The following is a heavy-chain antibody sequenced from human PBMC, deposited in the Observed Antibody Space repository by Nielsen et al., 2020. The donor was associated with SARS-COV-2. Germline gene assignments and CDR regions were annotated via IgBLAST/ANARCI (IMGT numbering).Heavy chain of an antibody. J-gene: IGHJ4*02. Sequence: GESLKISCAASGFSVSTYNMMWVRQAPGKGLEWVASVSSSSAYIFYADSVKGRFTVSRDNARDSLSLQMNSLGAEDTAVYYCARDRHYTIPFDYWGQGALVTVSA. CDR1: GFSVSTYN. V-gene: IGHV3-21*01. CDR3: ARDRHYTIPFDY. CDR2: VSSSSAYI. D-gene: IGHD4-11*01.